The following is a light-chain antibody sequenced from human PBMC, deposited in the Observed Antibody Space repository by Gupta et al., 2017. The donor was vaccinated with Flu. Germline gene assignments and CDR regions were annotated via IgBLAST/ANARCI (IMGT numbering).Light chain of an antibody. J-gene: IGLJ1*01. Sequence: SVDVGGGNAFSWYQQHPDKVPKLLMFDVSNRPSGVSNRFSGSKSGNTASLTISGLQADDEADYYCSSDTSISTPYIFGTGTKVTVL. CDR2: DVS. CDR3: SSDTSISTPYI. V-gene: IGLV2-14*01. CDR1: SVDVGGGNA.